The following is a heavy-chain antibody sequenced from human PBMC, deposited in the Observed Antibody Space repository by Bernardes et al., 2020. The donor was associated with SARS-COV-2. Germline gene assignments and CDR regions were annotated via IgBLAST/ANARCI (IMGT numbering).Heavy chain of an antibody. CDR3: ARDNVHDY. V-gene: IGHV3-66*02. CDR2: IYSGGNT. J-gene: IGHJ4*02. Sequence: GGSLRLSCAASGFTFDDYTMHWVRQVPGKGLEWVSVIYSGGNTYYADSVKGRFTISRDNSKNTLYLQMNSLRAEDTAVYYCARDNVHDYWGQGTLVTVSS. D-gene: IGHD1-20*01. CDR1: GFTFDDYT.